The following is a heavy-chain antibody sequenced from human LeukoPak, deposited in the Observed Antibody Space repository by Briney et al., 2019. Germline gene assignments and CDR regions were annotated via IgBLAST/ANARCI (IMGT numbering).Heavy chain of an antibody. CDR1: GGSISSSSYY. CDR2: IYYSGST. V-gene: IGHV4-39*01. CDR3: ARHGSGFDY. D-gene: IGHD3-10*01. J-gene: IGHJ4*02. Sequence: SETLSLTCTVSGGSISSSSYYWGWLRQPPGKGLEWIGTIYYSGSTYYNPSLKSRVTISVDTSKSQFSLKLSSVTAADTAVYYCARHGSGFDYWGQGTLVTVSS.